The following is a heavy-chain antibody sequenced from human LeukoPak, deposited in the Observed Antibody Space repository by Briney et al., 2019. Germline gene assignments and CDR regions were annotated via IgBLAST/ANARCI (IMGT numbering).Heavy chain of an antibody. CDR1: GYIFTSYN. Sequence: ASVKVSCKASGYIFTSYNINWVRQAPGQGLEWMGIINPSGGSTNYAQKFQGRVTMTRDTSISTAYMELSRLRSDDTAVYYCAGNILTGFIDYWGQGTLVTVSS. CDR2: INPSGGST. D-gene: IGHD3-9*01. V-gene: IGHV1-46*01. CDR3: AGNILTGFIDY. J-gene: IGHJ4*02.